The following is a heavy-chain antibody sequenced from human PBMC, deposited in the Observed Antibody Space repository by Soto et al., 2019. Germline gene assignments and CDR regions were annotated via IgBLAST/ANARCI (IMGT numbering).Heavy chain of an antibody. J-gene: IGHJ3*02. Sequence: DVQLVESGGDLVQPGGSLRLSCAASGFTFGNYWMAWVRQAPGKGLEWVANIRGDGSREYYLDSVRGRFSVSRDNDQESLYLQMPGLRVEDTAVYYCARDVNYGDGTAYYDVCDIWGQGTVVTVSS. D-gene: IGHD4-17*01. CDR1: GFTFGNYW. V-gene: IGHV3-7*05. CDR2: IRGDGSRE. CDR3: ARDVNYGDGTAYYDVCDI.